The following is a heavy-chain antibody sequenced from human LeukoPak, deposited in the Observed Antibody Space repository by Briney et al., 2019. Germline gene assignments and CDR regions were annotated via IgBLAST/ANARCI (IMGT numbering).Heavy chain of an antibody. V-gene: IGHV4-34*01. CDR1: GGSFSGYY. CDR3: ARRILLWFGEFSGPVDYFDY. Sequence: SETLSLTCAVYGGSFSGYYWSWIRQPPGKGLEWIGEISHSGSTNYNPSLKSRVTISVDTSKNQFSLKLSSVTAADTAVYYCARRILLWFGEFSGPVDYFDYWGQGTLVTVSS. CDR2: ISHSGST. D-gene: IGHD3-10*01. J-gene: IGHJ4*02.